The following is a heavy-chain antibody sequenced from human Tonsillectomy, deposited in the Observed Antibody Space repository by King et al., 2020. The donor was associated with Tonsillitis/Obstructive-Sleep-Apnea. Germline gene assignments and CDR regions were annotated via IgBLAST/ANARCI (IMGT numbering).Heavy chain of an antibody. D-gene: IGHD2-8*01. J-gene: IGHJ3*02. V-gene: IGHV4-59*01. CDR1: GGSISSYY. Sequence: QLQESGPGLVKPSETLSLTCTVSGGSISSYYWSWIRQPPGKGLEWIGYISYSGSTNYNPSVKSRVTISVDTSKNQFSLKLSSVTAADTAVYYCARDMVLEAGGDAFDIWGQGTMVTASS. CDR2: ISYSGST. CDR3: ARDMVLEAGGDAFDI.